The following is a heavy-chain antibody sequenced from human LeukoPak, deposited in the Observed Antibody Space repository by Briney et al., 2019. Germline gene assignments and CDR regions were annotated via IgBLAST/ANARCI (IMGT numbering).Heavy chain of an antibody. CDR1: GYTFTSYD. V-gene: IGHV1-8*01. D-gene: IGHD6-19*01. CDR3: ARVGSSGWYQGRYYYYYYGMDV. Sequence: ASVKVSCKASGYTFTSYDINWVRQATGQGLEWMGWMNPNSGNTGHAQKFQGRVTMTRNTSISTAYMELSSLRSEDAAVYYCARVGSSGWYQGRYYYYYYGMDVWGQGTTVTVSS. CDR2: MNPNSGNT. J-gene: IGHJ6*02.